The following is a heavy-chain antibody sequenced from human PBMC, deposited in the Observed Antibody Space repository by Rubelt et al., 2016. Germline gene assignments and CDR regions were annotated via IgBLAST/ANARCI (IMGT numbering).Heavy chain of an antibody. CDR3: ASSAVIYVWPPGYFDY. CDR1: GFTVSTKY. CDR2: VYSGGGT. J-gene: IGHJ4*02. D-gene: IGHD3-16*01. Sequence: EVQLVESGGGLVQPGGSLRLPCAVSGFTVSTKYMSWVRQAPGQGLEWVSAVYSGGGTYYADPVRGRFTISRDTFKTTLYLQMNSLRAEDTAVYYCASSAVIYVWPPGYFDYGGQGTLVTVSS. V-gene: IGHV3-66*01.